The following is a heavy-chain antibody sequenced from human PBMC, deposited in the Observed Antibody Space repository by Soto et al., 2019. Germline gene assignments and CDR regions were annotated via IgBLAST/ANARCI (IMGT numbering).Heavy chain of an antibody. J-gene: IGHJ4*02. CDR3: AKGLINGRWYAAD. CDR2: ITDSGTGT. V-gene: IGHV3-23*01. Sequence: PGESLKISCGASGFTFSSCVMSWVRQAPGKGLEWVSCITDSGTGTYYADYVKGRFTISRDNSKNTMFLEMNNLRAEDTGVYYCAKGLINGRWYAADWGQGTLVTVSS. D-gene: IGHD6-13*01. CDR1: GFTFSSCV.